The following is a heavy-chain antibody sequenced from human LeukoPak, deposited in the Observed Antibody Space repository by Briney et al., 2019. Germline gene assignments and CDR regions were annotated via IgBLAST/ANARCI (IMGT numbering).Heavy chain of an antibody. V-gene: IGHV1-69*01. J-gene: IGHJ6*02. CDR2: IIPIFGTA. CDR1: GGTFSSYA. D-gene: IGHD6-19*01. Sequence: GASVRVSCKASGGTFSSYAISWVRQAPGQGLEWMGGIIPIFGTANYAQKFQGRVTITADESTSTAYMELSSLRSEDTAVYYCARGRAAGTNYGMDVWGQGTTVTVSS. CDR3: ARGRAAGTNYGMDV.